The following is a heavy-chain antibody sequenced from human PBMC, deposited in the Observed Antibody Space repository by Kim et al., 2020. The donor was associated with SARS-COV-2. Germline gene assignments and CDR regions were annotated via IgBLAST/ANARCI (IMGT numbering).Heavy chain of an antibody. CDR3: ARDSPWFDP. CDR1: GFTFSNYG. CDR2: ISHDGSEK. Sequence: GGSLRLSCAASGFTFSNYGMYWVRQAPGKGLEWVAVISHDGSEKYYADSVKGRFTISRDNSKNALSLQMNSLRPEDTAVYYCARDSPWFDPWGQGILVTVSS. J-gene: IGHJ5*02. V-gene: IGHV3-30-3*01.